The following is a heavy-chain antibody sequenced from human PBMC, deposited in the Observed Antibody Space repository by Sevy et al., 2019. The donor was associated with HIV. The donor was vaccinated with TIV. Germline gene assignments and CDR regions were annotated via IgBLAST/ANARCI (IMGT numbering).Heavy chain of an antibody. V-gene: IGHV3-7*01. J-gene: IGHJ4*02. CDR2: IRQDGNEI. Sequence: GGSLRLSCLVSGFTFSSSWMMWARQAPGKGLEWVANIRQDGNEIYYGDSVKGRFTISRDNAKNALYLQMDGLRAEDTGLYYCARRYFDLWGQGTLVTVSS. CDR3: ARRYFDL. CDR1: GFTFSSSW.